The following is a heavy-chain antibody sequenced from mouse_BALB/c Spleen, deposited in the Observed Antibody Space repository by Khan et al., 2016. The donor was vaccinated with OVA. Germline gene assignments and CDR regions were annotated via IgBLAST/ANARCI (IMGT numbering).Heavy chain of an antibody. Sequence: QVQLKESGAELARPGASVKMSCKASGYTFTTYTIHWVKQRPGQGLEWIGYIIPSNDYTNYNQKFKDRATLTAAKSSSTAYMPLRSLTSEDSAVYYCAREGAYYRSDGWFAYWGQGTLVTVSA. V-gene: IGHV1-4*01. CDR3: AREGAYYRSDGWFAY. CDR1: GYTFTTYT. D-gene: IGHD2-14*01. J-gene: IGHJ3*01. CDR2: IIPSNDYT.